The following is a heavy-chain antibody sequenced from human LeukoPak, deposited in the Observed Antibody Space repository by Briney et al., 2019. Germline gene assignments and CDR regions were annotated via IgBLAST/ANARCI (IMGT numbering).Heavy chain of an antibody. Sequence: GASVKVSCKASGYTFTSYDINWVRQAPGKGLEWMGGFDPEDGETIYAQKFQGRVPMTEDTSTDTAYMELSSLRSEDTAVYYCATAEARARGVIISDLYYYYGMDVWGQGTTVTVSS. J-gene: IGHJ6*02. V-gene: IGHV1-24*01. CDR1: GYTFTSYD. CDR3: ATAEARARGVIISDLYYYYGMDV. CDR2: FDPEDGET. D-gene: IGHD3-10*01.